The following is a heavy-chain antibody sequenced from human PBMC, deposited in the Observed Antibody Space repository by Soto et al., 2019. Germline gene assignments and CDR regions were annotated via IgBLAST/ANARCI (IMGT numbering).Heavy chain of an antibody. CDR1: GFTFSNAW. CDR2: IKSKTDGGTT. V-gene: IGHV3-15*01. CDR3: TTGVAAALYYFDF. Sequence: EVQLVESGGGLVKPGGSLRLSCAASGFTFSNAWVSWVRQAPGKGLEWVGRIKSKTDGGTTDYAAPVKGRFTISRDDSKNMLYLQMNSLKTEDTAVYYCTTGVAAALYYFDFWGQGTLVTVSS. D-gene: IGHD6-13*01. J-gene: IGHJ4*02.